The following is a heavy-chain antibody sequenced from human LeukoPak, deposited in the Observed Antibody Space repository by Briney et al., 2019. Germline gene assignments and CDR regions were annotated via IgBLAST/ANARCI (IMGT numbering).Heavy chain of an antibody. V-gene: IGHV1-18*01. Sequence: ASVKVSCKSSGYTFTSYGITWLRQAPGLGLEWMGWISPYNGNTNFAQKFQDRDSMSTDTSTSTAYMELRSLTSDDTAVYYCAREGSGSGRVRWFDPWGQGTLVTVSS. J-gene: IGHJ5*02. CDR3: AREGSGSGRVRWFDP. D-gene: IGHD6-19*01. CDR1: GYTFTSYG. CDR2: ISPYNGNT.